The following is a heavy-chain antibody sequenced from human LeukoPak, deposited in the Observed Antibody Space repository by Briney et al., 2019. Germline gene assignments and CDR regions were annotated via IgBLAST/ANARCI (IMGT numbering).Heavy chain of an antibody. Sequence: GGSLRLSCAASGFTVSSNYMSWVRQAPGKGLEWVSVIYSGGSTYYADSVKGRFTISRDNSKNTLYLQMNSLRAEDTAVYYCARDLIWFGELGNFDYWGQGTLVTVSS. D-gene: IGHD3-10*01. CDR1: GFTVSSNY. V-gene: IGHV3-66*01. CDR2: IYSGGST. CDR3: ARDLIWFGELGNFDY. J-gene: IGHJ4*02.